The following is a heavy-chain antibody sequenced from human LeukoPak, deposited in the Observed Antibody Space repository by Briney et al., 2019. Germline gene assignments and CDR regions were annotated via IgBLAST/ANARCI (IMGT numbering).Heavy chain of an antibody. V-gene: IGHV3-66*01. D-gene: IGHD3-22*01. CDR2: IYSGGST. CDR3: ARSGYYYDSSGYQHDAFDI. CDR1: GFTVSSNY. Sequence: GGSLRLSCAASGFTVSSNYMSWVRQAPGKGLEWVSVIYSGGSTYYADSVKGRFTISRDNAKNSLYLQMNSLRAEDTAVYYCARSGYYYDSSGYQHDAFDIWGQGTMVTVSS. J-gene: IGHJ3*02.